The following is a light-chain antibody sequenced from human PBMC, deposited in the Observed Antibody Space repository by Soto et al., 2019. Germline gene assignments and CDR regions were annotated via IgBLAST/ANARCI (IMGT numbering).Light chain of an antibody. CDR3: CSFAGSSTFWV. CDR2: EVN. Sequence: QSALTLPASVSGSPGQSITISCSGTTSDVGGYDVVSWYQQHPGKAPKLMIFEVNQRPSGVSDRFSGSKSGNTASLTISGLQAGDEADYYCCSFAGSSTFWVFGGGTKVTVL. CDR1: TSDVGGYDV. V-gene: IGLV2-23*02. J-gene: IGLJ3*02.